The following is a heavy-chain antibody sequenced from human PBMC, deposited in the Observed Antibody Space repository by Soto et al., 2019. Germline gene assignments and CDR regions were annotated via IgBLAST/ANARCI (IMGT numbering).Heavy chain of an antibody. D-gene: IGHD4-4*01. CDR3: ARMPDYSTSFDY. CDR2: IYYSGST. CDR1: GGSISSGDYY. J-gene: IGHJ4*02. Sequence: SETLSLTCTVSGGSISSGDYYWSWIRQPPGKGLEWIGYIYYSGSTYYNPSLKSRVTISVDTSKNQFSLKLSSVTAADTAVYYCARMPDYSTSFDYWGQGTLVTSPQ. V-gene: IGHV4-30-4*01.